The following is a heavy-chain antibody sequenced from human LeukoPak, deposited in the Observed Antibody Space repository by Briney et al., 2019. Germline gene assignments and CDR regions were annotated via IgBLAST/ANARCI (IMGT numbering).Heavy chain of an antibody. J-gene: IGHJ6*02. V-gene: IGHV3-30*18. CDR3: AKVPSIAAAGTMQYYYYGMDV. CDR2: ISYDGSNK. D-gene: IGHD6-13*01. CDR1: GFTFSSYG. Sequence: GGSRRLSCAAAGFTFSSYGMHWVRQAPGKGLEWVAVISYDGSNKYYADSVKGRFTISRDNSKNTLYLQMNSLRAEDTAVYYCAKVPSIAAAGTMQYYYYGMDVWGQGTTVTVSS.